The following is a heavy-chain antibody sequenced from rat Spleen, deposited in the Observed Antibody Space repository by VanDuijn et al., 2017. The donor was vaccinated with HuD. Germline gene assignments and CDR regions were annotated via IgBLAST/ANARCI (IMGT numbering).Heavy chain of an antibody. J-gene: IGHJ4*01. CDR1: GYTFTSYY. Sequence: QVQLQQSGAELAKPGSSVKISCKASGYTFTSYYISWIKQTTGQGLEYIGYINTGSGGTNYNEKFKGKATLTVDKSSSTAFMQLSSLTPDDSAVYYCARLDYDGYYYVMDAWGQGASVTVSS. D-gene: IGHD1-12*03. CDR2: INTGSGGT. CDR3: ARLDYDGYYYVMDA. V-gene: IGHV1-43*01.